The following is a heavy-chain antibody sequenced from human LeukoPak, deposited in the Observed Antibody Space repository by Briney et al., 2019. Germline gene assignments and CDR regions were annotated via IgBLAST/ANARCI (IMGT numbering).Heavy chain of an antibody. CDR1: GFTFHDYG. Sequence: GGSLRLSCAASGFTFHDYGMHWVRLPPGKGLEWVSGISFNSGRIGYADSVKGRFTISRDNAKNSLYLQMNSLRAEDTAVYYCARGARADWLLPLNWGQGTLVTVSS. J-gene: IGHJ4*02. CDR2: ISFNSGRI. CDR3: ARGARADWLLPLN. D-gene: IGHD3-9*01. V-gene: IGHV3-9*01.